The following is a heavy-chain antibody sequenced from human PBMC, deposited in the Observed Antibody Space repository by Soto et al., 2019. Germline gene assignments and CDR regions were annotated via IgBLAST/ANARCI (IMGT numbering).Heavy chain of an antibody. D-gene: IGHD7-27*01. CDR2: IGGTSGST. CDR1: GFTFSNFV. CDR3: AKRRGDGYFDL. J-gene: IGHJ2*01. Sequence: GGSLRLSCAASGFTFSNFVMGWVRRAPGKGLEWVSAIGGTSGSTYYADSVKGRFTISRDNSKNTLSLRMNSLRADDTAVYYCAKRRGDGYFDLWGRGSLVTVSS. V-gene: IGHV3-23*01.